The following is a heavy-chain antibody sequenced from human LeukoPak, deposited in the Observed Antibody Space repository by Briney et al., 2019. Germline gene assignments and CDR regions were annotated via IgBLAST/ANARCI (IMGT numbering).Heavy chain of an antibody. CDR2: IYHSGSP. Sequence: PSGTLSLTCAVSGGSISSNNWWGWVRQPPGKGLEWIGEIYHSGSPNYNPSLKSRVTISVDKSRNHFSLNLSSVTAADTAVYYCARLTRRSGNYFENWGQGTLVTVSS. D-gene: IGHD1-1*01. CDR3: ARLTRRSGNYFEN. V-gene: IGHV4-4*02. CDR1: GGSISSNNW. J-gene: IGHJ4*02.